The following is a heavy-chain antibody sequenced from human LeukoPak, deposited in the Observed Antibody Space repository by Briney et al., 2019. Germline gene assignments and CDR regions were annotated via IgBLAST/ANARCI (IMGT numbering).Heavy chain of an antibody. CDR3: GRGGYYGSGSYWDYYMDV. Sequence: ASVKVSCKASGYTFTSYAMHWVRQAPGQRLEWMGWINAGNGNTKYSQEFQGRVTITRDTSASTAYMELSSLRSEDMAVYYCGRGGYYGSGSYWDYYMDVWGKGTTVTVSS. V-gene: IGHV1-3*03. D-gene: IGHD3-10*01. CDR1: GYTFTSYA. J-gene: IGHJ6*03. CDR2: INAGNGNT.